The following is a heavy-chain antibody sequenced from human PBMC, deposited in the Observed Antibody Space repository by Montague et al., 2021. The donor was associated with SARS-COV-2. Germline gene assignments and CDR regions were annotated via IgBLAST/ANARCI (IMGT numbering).Heavy chain of an antibody. CDR3: ARIPEYSSGGGPDWYFDL. CDR1: GFSVSTSGLC. D-gene: IGHD2-15*01. Sequence: PALVKPTQTLTLTCTFSGFSVSTSGLCVSWIRQPPGKALEWLALIDWDDDTYYSTSLKTRLAIPKDTSKNQVVPTMTDMDPVDTGTYYCARIPEYSSGGGPDWYFDLWGRGTLVTVSS. CDR2: IDWDDDT. V-gene: IGHV2-70*01. J-gene: IGHJ2*01.